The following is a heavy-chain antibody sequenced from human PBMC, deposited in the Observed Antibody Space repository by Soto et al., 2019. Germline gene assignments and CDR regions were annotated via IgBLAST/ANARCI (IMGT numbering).Heavy chain of an antibody. J-gene: IGHJ4*02. CDR2: IYHSGST. CDR1: GGSISSGGYS. CDR3: ARGRLNPDY. V-gene: IGHV4-30-2*01. D-gene: IGHD3-22*01. Sequence: SETLSLTCAVSGGSISSGGYSWSWIRQPPGKGLEWIGYIYHSGSTYYNPSLKSRVTISVDRSKNQFSLKLSSVTAADTAVYYCARGRLNPDYWRQGTLVTVSS.